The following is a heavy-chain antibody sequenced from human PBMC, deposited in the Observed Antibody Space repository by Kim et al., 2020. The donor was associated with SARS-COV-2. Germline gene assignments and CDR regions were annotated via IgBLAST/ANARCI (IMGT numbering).Heavy chain of an antibody. V-gene: IGHV3-21*01. D-gene: IGHD3-22*01. CDR3: ARVHLNYYYDSSGYLGTGFDC. Sequence: GGSLRLSCAASGFTFSSYSMNWVRQAPGKGLEWVSSISSSSSYIYYADSVKGRFTISRDNAKNSLYLQMNSLRAEDTAVYYCARVHLNYYYDSSGYLGTGFDCWGQGTLVTVSS. J-gene: IGHJ4*02. CDR2: ISSSSSYI. CDR1: GFTFSSYS.